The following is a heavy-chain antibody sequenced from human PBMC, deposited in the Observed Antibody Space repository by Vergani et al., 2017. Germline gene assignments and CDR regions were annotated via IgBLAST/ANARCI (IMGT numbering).Heavy chain of an antibody. CDR1: GYTFTSYY. CDR3: ARGREYGDLGPGFDP. V-gene: IGHV1-46*01. CDR2: INPSGGST. J-gene: IGHJ5*02. D-gene: IGHD4-17*01. Sequence: QVQLVQSGAEVKKPGASVKVSCKASGYTFTSYYMHWVRQAPGQGLEWMGIINPSGGSTSYAQKFQGRVTMTRDTSTSTVYMELSSLRSEDTAVNYCARGREYGDLGPGFDPWGQGTLVTVSS.